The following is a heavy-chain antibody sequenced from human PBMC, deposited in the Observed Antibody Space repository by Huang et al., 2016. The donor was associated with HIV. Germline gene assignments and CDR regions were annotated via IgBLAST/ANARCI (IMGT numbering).Heavy chain of an antibody. V-gene: IGHV1-18*01. J-gene: IGHJ6*03. D-gene: IGHD5-18*01. CDR1: GYTFSSFG. CDR3: ARGGGIQLWLLGYYYMDV. Sequence: QVQLVQSGAEVKKPGASVKVSCKASGYTFSSFGISWVRQAHGQGLEWVAWITVYNSNTKFAQKFQGRLTMTTDTATSTAYMELRSLRSDDTAVYYCARGGGIQLWLLGYYYMDVWGNGTTVTVSS. CDR2: ITVYNSNT.